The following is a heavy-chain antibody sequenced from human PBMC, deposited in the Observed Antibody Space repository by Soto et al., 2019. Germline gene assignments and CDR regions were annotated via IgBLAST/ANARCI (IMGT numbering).Heavy chain of an antibody. V-gene: IGHV1-18*01. Sequence: QGQLVQSGAEVKKSGASVKVSCKASGYTFSSYGISWVRQAPGQGLEWMGWISADNGYTNYAQEFQGRVTMTTDTPTSTAYMEVRSLRSDDTAVDYCARDGVGAAFDYWGQGTLVTVSS. CDR2: ISADNGYT. D-gene: IGHD1-26*01. J-gene: IGHJ4*02. CDR3: ARDGVGAAFDY. CDR1: GYTFSSYG.